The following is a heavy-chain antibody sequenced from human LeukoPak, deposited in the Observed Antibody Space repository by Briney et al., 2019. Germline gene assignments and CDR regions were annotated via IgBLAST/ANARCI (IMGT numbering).Heavy chain of an antibody. CDR2: INAGNGYK. D-gene: IGHD3-10*01. V-gene: IGHV1-3*03. Sequence: ASVKVSCKASGYTFTNYAMHWVRQAPGQRLDWMGWINAGNGYKKYSQEFQDRVTITRDTSATTAYMELRSLTSDHMAVYYCAGDRGGSGDFDYWGQRTLVTVSS. CDR1: GYTFTNYA. CDR3: AGDRGGSGDFDY. J-gene: IGHJ4*02.